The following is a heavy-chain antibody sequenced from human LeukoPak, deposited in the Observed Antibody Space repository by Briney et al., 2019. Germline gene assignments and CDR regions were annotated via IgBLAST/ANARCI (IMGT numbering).Heavy chain of an antibody. V-gene: IGHV3-21*01. CDR3: ARLGLEWLLTPSQYYFDY. CDR1: GFTFSSYS. CDR2: ISSSSSYI. D-gene: IGHD3-3*01. J-gene: IGHJ4*01. Sequence: GGSLRLSCAASGFTFSSYSMNWVRQAPGKGLEWVSSISSSSSYIYYADSVKGRFTISRDNAKNSLYLQMNSLRAEDTAVYYCARLGLEWLLTPSQYYFDYWGHGTLVTVSS.